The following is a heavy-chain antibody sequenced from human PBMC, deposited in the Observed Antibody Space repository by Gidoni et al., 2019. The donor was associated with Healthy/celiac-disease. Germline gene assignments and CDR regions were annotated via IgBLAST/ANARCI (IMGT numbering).Heavy chain of an antibody. D-gene: IGHD3-10*01. J-gene: IGHJ4*02. CDR1: GGTFSSYA. CDR2: IITIFGTA. Sequence: VQLVPSGPEVQKPGSSVKVTCKASGGTFSSYAICWVRQAPGQGLEWMGGIITIFGTANYAQKFQGRVTITADESTSTAYMELSSLRSEDTAVYYCARGGEPYYYGSGSSSTLSRWGQGTLVTVSS. CDR3: ARGGEPYYYGSGSSSTLSR. V-gene: IGHV1-69*01.